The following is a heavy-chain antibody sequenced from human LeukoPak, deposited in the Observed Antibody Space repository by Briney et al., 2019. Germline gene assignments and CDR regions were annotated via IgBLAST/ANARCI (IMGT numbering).Heavy chain of an antibody. Sequence: ASVKVSCKASGYTFTSYYMHWVRQAPGEGLEWMGIINPSGGSTSYAQKFQGRVTMTRDTSISTAYMELSRLRSDDTAVYYCARDRRGASDAFDIWGQGTMVTVSS. CDR1: GYTFTSYY. V-gene: IGHV1-46*01. J-gene: IGHJ3*02. D-gene: IGHD1-26*01. CDR2: INPSGGST. CDR3: ARDRRGASDAFDI.